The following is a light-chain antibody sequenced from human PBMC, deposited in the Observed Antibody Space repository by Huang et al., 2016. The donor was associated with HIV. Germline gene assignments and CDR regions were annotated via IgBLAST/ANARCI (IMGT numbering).Light chain of an antibody. V-gene: IGKV3-11*01. J-gene: IGKJ2*01. Sequence: EIVLTQSPATLSLSPGQRATLSCRASQSIGKYLAWYQQRPGQPPRLLIYEASNRATGIPTRFSGRGSGTDFTLTISSLEPEDFAVYYCHQRSNWLPYTFGQGTKLEIK. CDR2: EAS. CDR3: HQRSNWLPYT. CDR1: QSIGKY.